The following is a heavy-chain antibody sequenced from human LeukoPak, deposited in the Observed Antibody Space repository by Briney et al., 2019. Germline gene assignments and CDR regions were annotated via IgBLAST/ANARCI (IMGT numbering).Heavy chain of an antibody. Sequence: NPSETLSLTCTVSGGSISSYYWSWIRQPPGKGLEWIGYIYNRGNTNYNPSLESRVTISVDTSKNQFSLKVNSVTAADTAVYYCARGRDTVSTPFDYWGQGTLVTVSS. CDR2: IYNRGNT. V-gene: IGHV4-59*01. CDR1: GGSISSYY. D-gene: IGHD2-15*01. J-gene: IGHJ4*02. CDR3: ARGRDTVSTPFDY.